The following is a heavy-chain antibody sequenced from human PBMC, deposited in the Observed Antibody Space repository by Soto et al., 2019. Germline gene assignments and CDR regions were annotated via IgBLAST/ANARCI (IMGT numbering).Heavy chain of an antibody. V-gene: IGHV3-30*18. CDR3: AKDYGYSGYDFVPYCSGGSCYSGYYYYYGMDV. J-gene: IGHJ6*02. CDR1: GFTFSSYG. CDR2: ISYDGSNK. Sequence: QVQLVESGGGVVQPGRSLRLSCAASGFTFSSYGMQWVRQAPGKGLEWVAVISYDGSNKYYADSVKGRFTISRDNSKNTLYLQMNSLRAEDTAVYYCAKDYGYSGYDFVPYCSGGSCYSGYYYYYGMDVWGQGTTVTVSS. D-gene: IGHD2-15*01.